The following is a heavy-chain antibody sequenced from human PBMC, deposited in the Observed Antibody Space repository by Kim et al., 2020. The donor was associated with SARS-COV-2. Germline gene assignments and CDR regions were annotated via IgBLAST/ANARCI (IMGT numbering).Heavy chain of an antibody. Sequence: GGSLRLSCAASGFTFSDYYMSWIRQAPGKGLEWVSYISSSSSYTNYADSVKGRFTISRDNARNSLYLQMNILRAEDTAVYYCARVSGGVVVPAANGVDYWGHGTLVTVSS. CDR1: GFTFSDYY. CDR3: ARVSGGVVVPAANGVDY. J-gene: IGHJ4*01. D-gene: IGHD2-2*01. CDR2: ISSSSSYT. V-gene: IGHV3-11*05.